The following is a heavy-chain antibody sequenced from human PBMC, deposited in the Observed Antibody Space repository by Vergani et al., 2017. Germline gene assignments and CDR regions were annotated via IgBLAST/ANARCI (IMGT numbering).Heavy chain of an antibody. CDR1: EYSFGNYW. D-gene: IGHD1-1*01. CDR3: ARHTTYTDS. V-gene: IGHV5-51*01. CDR2: IYPADSDT. Sequence: EVALVQSGPEMRTPGESLKISCKGSEYSFGNYWIGWVRQMPGKGLEWMGIIYPADSDTRYSPSFQGQVTISADKSISTAFLQWDSLKASDTALYYCARHTTYTDSWGQGTLVTVSS. J-gene: IGHJ4*02.